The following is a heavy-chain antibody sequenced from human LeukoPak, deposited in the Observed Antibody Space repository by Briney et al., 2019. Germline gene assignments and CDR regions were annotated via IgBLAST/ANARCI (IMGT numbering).Heavy chain of an antibody. CDR2: ISSSGSTI. CDR3: AREIEPSSSSWYYYMDV. V-gene: IGHV3-48*03. J-gene: IGHJ6*03. D-gene: IGHD6-6*01. Sequence: PGGSLRLSCAASGFTFSSYEMDWVRQAPGKGLEWVSYISSSGSTIYYADSVKGRFTISRDNAKNSLYPQMNSLRSEDTAVYYCAREIEPSSSSWYYYMDVWGKGTTVTVSS. CDR1: GFTFSSYE.